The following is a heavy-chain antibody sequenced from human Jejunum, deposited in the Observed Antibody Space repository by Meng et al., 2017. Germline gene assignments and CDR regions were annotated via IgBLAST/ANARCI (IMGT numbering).Heavy chain of an antibody. CDR1: GFTVSNNY. Sequence: GGSLRLSCAASGFTVSNNYMSWVRQAPGKGLECVSVIYSDGSTYFADSVKGRCSMSRDNSRNTLYFQMNSLRVEDTAVYYCARGPYYYRSGSYGPLRYFALWGRGTRVTGSS. J-gene: IGHJ2*01. CDR2: IYSDGST. CDR3: ARGPYYYRSGSYGPLRYFAL. V-gene: IGHV3-66*02. D-gene: IGHD3-10*01.